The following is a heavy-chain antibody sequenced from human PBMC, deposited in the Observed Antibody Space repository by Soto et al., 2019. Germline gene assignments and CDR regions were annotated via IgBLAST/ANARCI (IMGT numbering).Heavy chain of an antibody. CDR1: GYTFTSYG. CDR3: ARDTSRHEGYYYGSGSYSDY. Sequence: ASVKVSCKASGYTFTSYGISWVRQAPGQGLEWMGWISAYNGNTNYAQKLQGRVTMTTDTSTSTAYMELRSLGSDDTAVYYCARDTSRHEGYYYGSGSYSDYWGQGTLVTVSS. D-gene: IGHD3-10*01. V-gene: IGHV1-18*01. J-gene: IGHJ4*02. CDR2: ISAYNGNT.